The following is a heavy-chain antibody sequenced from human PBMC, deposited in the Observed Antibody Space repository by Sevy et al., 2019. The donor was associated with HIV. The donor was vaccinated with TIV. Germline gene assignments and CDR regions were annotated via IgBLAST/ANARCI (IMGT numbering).Heavy chain of an antibody. CDR2: ISGSGGST. D-gene: IGHD4-17*01. CDR3: AKDPRTTVTTYYFDY. Sequence: GGSMRLSCAASGFTFSSYAMSWVRQAPGKGVEWVSAISGSGGSTYYADSVKGRFTISRDNSKNTLYLQMNSLRAEDTAVYYCAKDPRTTVTTYYFDYWGQGTLVTVSS. CDR1: GFTFSSYA. J-gene: IGHJ4*02. V-gene: IGHV3-23*01.